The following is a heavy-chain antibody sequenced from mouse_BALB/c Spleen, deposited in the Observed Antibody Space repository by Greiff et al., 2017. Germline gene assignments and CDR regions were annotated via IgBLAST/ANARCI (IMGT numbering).Heavy chain of an antibody. CDR1: GYSITSDYA. Sequence: EVKLVESGPGLVKPSQSLSLTCTVTGYSITSDYAWNWIRQFPGNKLEWMGYISYSGSTSYNPSLKSRISITRDTSKNQFFLQLNSVTTEDTATYYCARSGPSTMITTPHYYAMDYWGQGTSVTVSS. J-gene: IGHJ4*01. D-gene: IGHD2-4*01. CDR3: ARSGPSTMITTPHYYAMDY. CDR2: ISYSGST. V-gene: IGHV3-2*02.